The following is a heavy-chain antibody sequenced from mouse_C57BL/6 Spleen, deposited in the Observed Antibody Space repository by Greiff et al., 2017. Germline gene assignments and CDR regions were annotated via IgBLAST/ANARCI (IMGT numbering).Heavy chain of an antibody. CDR2: INPSSGYT. CDR3: ARGYYGSSHWYFDV. CDR1: GYTFTSYW. J-gene: IGHJ1*03. V-gene: IGHV1-7*01. D-gene: IGHD1-1*01. Sequence: QVQLQQSGAELAKPGASVKLSCKASGYTFTSYWMHWVKQRPGQGLEWIGYINPSSGYTNYNQKFKGKATLTVDTSSSTAYMQLSSLTSEDSAVYYCARGYYGSSHWYFDVWGTGTTVTVSS.